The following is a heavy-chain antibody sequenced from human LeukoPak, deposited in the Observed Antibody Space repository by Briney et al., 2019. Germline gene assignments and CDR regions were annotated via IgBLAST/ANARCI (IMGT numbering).Heavy chain of an antibody. CDR2: IYYSGST. CDR3: ARAVRSYGRAELPLDY. D-gene: IGHD2-15*01. V-gene: IGHV4-39*07. Sequence: PSETLSLTCTVSGGSISSSSYYWGWIRQPPGKGLEWIGSIYYSGSTYYNPSLKSRVTISVDTSKNQFSLKLSSVTAADTAVYYCARAVRSYGRAELPLDYWGQGTLVTVSS. J-gene: IGHJ4*02. CDR1: GGSISSSSYY.